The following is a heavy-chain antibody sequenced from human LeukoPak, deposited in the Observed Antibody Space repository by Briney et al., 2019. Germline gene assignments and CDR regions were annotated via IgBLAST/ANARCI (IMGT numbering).Heavy chain of an antibody. CDR3: ARDIEAAGLFLDY. Sequence: GGSLRLSCAASGFTFRSYWMSWVRQAPGEGLEWVANMKYDGSEKYYVDSVKGRFTISRDNAKNSLYLQMNSLRAEDTAVYYCARDIEAAGLFLDYWGQGTLVTVSS. D-gene: IGHD6-13*01. V-gene: IGHV3-7*01. CDR1: GFTFRSYW. J-gene: IGHJ4*02. CDR2: MKYDGSEK.